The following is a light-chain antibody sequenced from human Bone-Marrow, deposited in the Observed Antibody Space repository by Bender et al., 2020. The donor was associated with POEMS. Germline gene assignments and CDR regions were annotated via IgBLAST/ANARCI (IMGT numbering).Light chain of an antibody. V-gene: IGLV6-57*01. Sequence: NFMLTQPHSVSESPGKTVTISCTRSSGSIASNYVQWYQQRPGSSPTTVIHEDNQRPAGVPDRFSGSFDSSSNSASLTISGLKAEDEAHYYCQSYDSTNVVFGGGTKLTVL. CDR2: EDN. CDR1: SGSIASNY. CDR3: QSYDSTNVV. J-gene: IGLJ3*02.